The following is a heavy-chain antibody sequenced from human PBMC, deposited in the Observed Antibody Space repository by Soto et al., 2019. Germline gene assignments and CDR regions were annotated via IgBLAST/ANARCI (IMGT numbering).Heavy chain of an antibody. V-gene: IGHV1-69*02. Sequence: QVQLVQSGAEEKKPGSSVKVSCKASGGTFSSYTISWVRQAPGQGLEWMGRIIPILGIANYAQKFQGRVTITADKSTSTAYMELSNLRSDDTTVYYCVGHSGDLFDYWGQGTLVTVS. CDR2: IIPILGIA. D-gene: IGHD6-25*01. CDR1: GGTFSSYT. CDR3: VGHSGDLFDY. J-gene: IGHJ4*02.